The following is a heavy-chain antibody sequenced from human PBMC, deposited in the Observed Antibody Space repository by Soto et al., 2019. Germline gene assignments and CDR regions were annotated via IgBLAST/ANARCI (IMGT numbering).Heavy chain of an antibody. J-gene: IGHJ4*02. CDR2: ISYDGDNK. CDR1: GFTLNNYA. CDR3: ARDGFLTLIVEFAY. D-gene: IGHD3-22*01. V-gene: IGHV3-30-3*01. Sequence: QVQLVESGGGVVQPGRSLRLSCAASGFTLNNYAIHWVRQAPGKGLELVAVISYDGDNKYYADSVKGRFTISRDNSNNTLYLPMNRLRVEATAVYYCARDGFLTLIVEFAYWGQGTRVTVSS.